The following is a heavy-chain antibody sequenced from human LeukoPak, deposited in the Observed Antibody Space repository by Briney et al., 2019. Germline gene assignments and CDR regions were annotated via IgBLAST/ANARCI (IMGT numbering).Heavy chain of an antibody. V-gene: IGHV4-34*01. CDR3: ARGILVTVYAAFDW. Sequence: SETLSLTCGVYGGSFSGYYWTWIRQSPGMGLEWIGEIIHSGSTNYNPSLTSRVTISVDTSKKQFSLERSSVTAADTAVYYCARGILVTVYAAFDWWGQGTLVTVSS. D-gene: IGHD2-8*01. J-gene: IGHJ4*02. CDR2: IIHSGST. CDR1: GGSFSGYY.